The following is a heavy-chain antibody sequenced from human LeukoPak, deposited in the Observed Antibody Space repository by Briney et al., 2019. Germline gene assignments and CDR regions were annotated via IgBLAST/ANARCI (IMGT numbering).Heavy chain of an antibody. D-gene: IGHD3-9*01. CDR1: GGSISSGGYY. Sequence: SQTLSLTCTVSGGSISSGGYYWSWIRQHLGKGLEWIGYIYYSGSTYYNPSLKSRVTISVDTSKNQFSLKLSSVTAADTAVYYCARASGIYFDWLLSRWYFDYWGQGTLVTVSS. CDR3: ARASGIYFDWLLSRWYFDY. J-gene: IGHJ4*02. V-gene: IGHV4-31*03. CDR2: IYYSGST.